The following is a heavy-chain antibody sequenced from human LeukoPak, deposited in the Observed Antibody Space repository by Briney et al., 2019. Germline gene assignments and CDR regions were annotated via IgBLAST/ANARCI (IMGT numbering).Heavy chain of an antibody. J-gene: IGHJ4*02. D-gene: IGHD6-13*01. V-gene: IGHV3-7*01. Sequence: GGSLRLSCAASRYTFSSNWMSWVRQAPGKGLEWVANINQDGSETYYAESVKGRFTISRDNAKNSLYLQMTSLRAEDTAVYYCAREGYSYLLVFDYWGQGTLVSVSS. CDR3: AREGYSYLLVFDY. CDR1: RYTFSSNW. CDR2: INQDGSET.